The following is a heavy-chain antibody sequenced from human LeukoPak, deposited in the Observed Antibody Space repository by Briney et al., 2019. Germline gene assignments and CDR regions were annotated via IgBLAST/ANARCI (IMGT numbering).Heavy chain of an antibody. Sequence: ASVKVSCKASGYTFTSYYMHWVRQAPGQGLEWMGWINPNSGGTNYAQKFQGRVTMTRDTSISTAYMELSRLRSDDTAVYYCARVRTVEMATIIWDYWGQGTLVTVSS. J-gene: IGHJ4*02. CDR1: GYTFTSYY. CDR2: INPNSGGT. CDR3: ARVRTVEMATIIWDY. D-gene: IGHD5-24*01. V-gene: IGHV1-2*02.